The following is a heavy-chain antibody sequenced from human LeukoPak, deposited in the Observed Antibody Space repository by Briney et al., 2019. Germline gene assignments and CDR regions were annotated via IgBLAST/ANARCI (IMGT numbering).Heavy chain of an antibody. CDR1: GYTFTSYG. CDR3: ARTDGGYSYPYGIDY. V-gene: IGHV1-18*01. Sequence: ASVKVSCKTSGYTFTSYGISWVRQAPGQGLEWMGWISAYTGDTKYGQKLQGRVTMTTDTSTSTAYMELRSLRSDDTVIYYCARTDGGYSYPYGIDYWGQGSLVTVSS. CDR2: ISAYTGDT. J-gene: IGHJ4*02. D-gene: IGHD4-23*01.